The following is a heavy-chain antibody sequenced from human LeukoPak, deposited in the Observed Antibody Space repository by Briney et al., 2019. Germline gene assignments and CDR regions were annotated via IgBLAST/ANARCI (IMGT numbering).Heavy chain of an antibody. Sequence: PSETLSLTCTVSGGSISSYYWSWIRQPPGKGLEWIGYIYYSGSINYNPSLMSRVTISVDTPKNHFSLKLSSVTAADTAVYYCAKSDPPYQYYGMDVWGQGTTVTVSS. CDR2: IYYSGSI. V-gene: IGHV4-59*01. CDR3: AKSDPPYQYYGMDV. CDR1: GGSISSYY. D-gene: IGHD2-2*01. J-gene: IGHJ6*02.